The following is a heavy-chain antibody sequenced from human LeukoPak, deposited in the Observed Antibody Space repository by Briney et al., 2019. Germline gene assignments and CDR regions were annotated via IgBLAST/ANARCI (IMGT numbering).Heavy chain of an antibody. CDR3: ARLGQYYYDSSGYYYFDY. J-gene: IGHJ4*02. Sequence: ASVKVSCKASGYTFTSYYMHWVRQAPGQGLEWMGIINPSGGSTSYAQKFQGRVTMTRDTSTSTVYMELSSLRSEDTAVYYCARLGQYYYDSSGYYYFDYWGQGTLVTVSS. D-gene: IGHD3-22*01. CDR2: INPSGGST. CDR1: GYTFTSYY. V-gene: IGHV1-46*01.